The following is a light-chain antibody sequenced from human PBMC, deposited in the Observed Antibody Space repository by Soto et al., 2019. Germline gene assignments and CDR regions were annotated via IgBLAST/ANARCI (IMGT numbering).Light chain of an antibody. CDR1: NSDIGRHDY. CDR3: SSYSSGSTLLL. J-gene: IGLJ2*01. V-gene: IGLV2-14*01. CDR2: EVI. Sequence: QSALTQPASVSGPPGQSITISCTGSNSDIGRHDYVSWYQHHPGKVPKVIIYEVIHRPSGVSNRFSGSKSGNTASLTISRLQATDEADYYCSSYSSGSTLLLFGGGTKLTVL.